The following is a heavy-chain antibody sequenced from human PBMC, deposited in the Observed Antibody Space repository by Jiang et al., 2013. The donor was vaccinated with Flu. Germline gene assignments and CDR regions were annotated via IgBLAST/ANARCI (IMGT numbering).Heavy chain of an antibody. CDR3: AKEDGYNSVPLQY. CDR1: GYTFNSYG. CDR2: IKGGNP. D-gene: IGHD5-24*01. Sequence: QSGAEVKKPGASVKVSCKGSGYTFNSYGLHWVRQAPGQRLEWMGWIKGGNPEYSQKFQGRVTFAKDTSASTAYMELTSLRAEDTAVYYCAKEDGYNSVPLQYWGQGTLVTVSS. J-gene: IGHJ4*02. V-gene: IGHV1-3*01.